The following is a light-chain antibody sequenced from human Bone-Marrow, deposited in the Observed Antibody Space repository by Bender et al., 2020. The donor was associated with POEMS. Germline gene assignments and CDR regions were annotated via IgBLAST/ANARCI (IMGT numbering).Light chain of an antibody. V-gene: IGLV2-14*01. CDR3: SSYRTGSRVV. Sequence: QSALTQPPSASGSPGQSVTISCTGTSSDVGGHDYVSWYQQRPGQAPKLLLYEVTKRPSGVSNRFSGSKSDNTASLTISGLQAEDEADYYCSSYRTGSRVVFGGGTKLTVL. CDR2: EVT. J-gene: IGLJ2*01. CDR1: SSDVGGHDY.